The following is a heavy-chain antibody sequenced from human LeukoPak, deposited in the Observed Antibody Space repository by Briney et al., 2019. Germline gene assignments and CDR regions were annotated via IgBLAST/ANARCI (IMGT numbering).Heavy chain of an antibody. D-gene: IGHD3-3*01. V-gene: IGHV3-74*03. CDR1: EFTFSNYW. CDR2: IDTDGTRT. Sequence: GGSLRLSCAASEFTFSNYWMDWVRQAPGKGLEWVSRIDTDGTRTTYADSVKGRFTISRDNAKNSLYLQMSSLRAEDTAVYYCARVPGGLEWADFDYWGQGTLVTVSS. CDR3: ARVPGGLEWADFDY. J-gene: IGHJ4*02.